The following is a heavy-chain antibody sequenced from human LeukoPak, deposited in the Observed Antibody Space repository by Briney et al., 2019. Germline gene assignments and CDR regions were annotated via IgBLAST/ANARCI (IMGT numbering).Heavy chain of an antibody. D-gene: IGHD6-19*01. J-gene: IGHJ4*02. Sequence: GGCLRLSCAGSGFTVSSNYMSWVRQAPGKGLEWVSVIYSGGSTYYADSVKGRFTISRDSSKNTLYLQMSSLRAEDTAVYYCARGRGSGWPFDYWGQGTLVTVSS. V-gene: IGHV3-66*01. CDR1: GFTVSSNY. CDR2: IYSGGST. CDR3: ARGRGSGWPFDY.